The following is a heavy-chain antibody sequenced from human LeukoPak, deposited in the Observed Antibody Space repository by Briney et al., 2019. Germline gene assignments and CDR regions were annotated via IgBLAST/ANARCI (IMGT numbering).Heavy chain of an antibody. V-gene: IGHV4-59*01. Sequence: SETLSLTCSVSGDSIRTYYWSWIRQPPGKGLEWTGYIIDTGSTNHKPSLKTRLTMSVDVSKNQISLKLSSVTAADTAVYYCARSEKVNTATGWFDPWGQGTLVTVSS. CDR1: GDSIRTYY. D-gene: IGHD5-18*01. CDR2: IIDTGST. J-gene: IGHJ5*02. CDR3: ARSEKVNTATGWFDP.